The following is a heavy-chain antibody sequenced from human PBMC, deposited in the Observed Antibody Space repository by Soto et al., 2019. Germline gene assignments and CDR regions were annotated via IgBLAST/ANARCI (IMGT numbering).Heavy chain of an antibody. CDR2: IIPILGIA. CDR1: GGTFSSYT. J-gene: IGHJ4*02. CDR3: ARDRSGIVGAVVDV. V-gene: IGHV1-69*08. D-gene: IGHD1-26*01. Sequence: QVQLVQSGAEVKKPGSSVKVSCKASGGTFSSYTISWVRQAPGQGLEWMGRIIPILGIANYAQKFQGRVTITADKSTSTAYMELSSLGSEDTAVYYCARDRSGIVGAVVDVWGQGTLVTVSS.